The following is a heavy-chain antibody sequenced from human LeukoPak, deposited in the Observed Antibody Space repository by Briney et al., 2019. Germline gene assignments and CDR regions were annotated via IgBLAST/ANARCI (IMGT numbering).Heavy chain of an antibody. CDR1: GFTFDDYA. CDR3: ARRSGDDAFDI. D-gene: IGHD3-10*01. J-gene: IGHJ3*02. V-gene: IGHV3-9*03. CDR2: ISWNSGSI. Sequence: GGSLRLSCAASGFTFDDYAMHWVRQAPGEGLEWVSGISWNSGSIGYADSVKGRFTISRDNAKNSLYLQMNSLRAEDMALYYCARRSGDDAFDIWGQGTMSPSLQ.